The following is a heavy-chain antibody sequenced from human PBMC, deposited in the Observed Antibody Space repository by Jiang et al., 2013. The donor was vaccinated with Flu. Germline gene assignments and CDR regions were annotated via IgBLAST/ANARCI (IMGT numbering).Heavy chain of an antibody. CDR1: GFSLSTSGVG. CDR3: AHNIGYSNGLWAYYFDQ. CDR2: IYWDDDE. Sequence: KPTQTLTLTSTFSGFSLSTSGVGVGWIRQPPGKALEWLALIYWDDDERYSPLLKSRLTITKDTSKNQVVLTMTNMDPVDTGTYYCAHNIGYSNGLWAYYFDQWGQGTLVTVSS. J-gene: IGHJ4*02. D-gene: IGHD4-11*01. V-gene: IGHV2-5*02.